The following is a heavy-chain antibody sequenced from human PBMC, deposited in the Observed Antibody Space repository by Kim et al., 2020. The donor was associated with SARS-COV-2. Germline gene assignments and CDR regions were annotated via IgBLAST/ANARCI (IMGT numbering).Heavy chain of an antibody. CDR2: T. V-gene: IGHV3-74*01. CDR3: ARQTLRAFDY. Sequence: TGDAGSVEGRITISRDNSKNTVYLQMNNLRAEDTAVYYCARQTLRAFDYWGQGTLVTVSS. J-gene: IGHJ4*02.